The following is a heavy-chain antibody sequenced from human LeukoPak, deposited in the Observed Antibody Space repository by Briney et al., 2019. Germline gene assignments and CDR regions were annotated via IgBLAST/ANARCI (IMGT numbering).Heavy chain of an antibody. V-gene: IGHV3-23*01. Sequence: GGSLRLSCAAPGFTFSSYAMSWVRQAPGKGLEWVSAISGGGGSTYYADSVKGRFTISRDNSKNTLYLQINSLRAKDTAVYYCAKERVITFGGVIVMFDYWGQGTLVTVSS. D-gene: IGHD3-16*02. CDR3: AKERVITFGGVIVMFDY. J-gene: IGHJ4*02. CDR2: ISGGGGST. CDR1: GFTFSSYA.